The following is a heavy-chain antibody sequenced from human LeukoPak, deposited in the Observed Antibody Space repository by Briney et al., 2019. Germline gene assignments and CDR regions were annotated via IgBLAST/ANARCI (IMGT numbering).Heavy chain of an antibody. D-gene: IGHD4-23*01. V-gene: IGHV3-23*01. Sequence: ETLSLTCTVSGGSISSGGYYWSWIRQAPGRGLEWFSSLSPSGASIYYADSVKGRFTISRDNSKNTLYLQMNNLRAEDTALYYCAAGPYGGNTPFDYWGQGTLVTISS. CDR1: GGSISSGGYY. CDR3: AAGPYGGNTPFDY. J-gene: IGHJ4*02. CDR2: LSPSGASI.